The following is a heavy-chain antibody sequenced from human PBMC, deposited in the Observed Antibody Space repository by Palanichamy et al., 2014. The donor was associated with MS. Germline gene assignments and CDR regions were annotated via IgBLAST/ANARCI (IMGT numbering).Heavy chain of an antibody. V-gene: IGHV3-33*01. CDR1: SSYG. CDR3: AAAAEELAVAGPAWAFDI. Sequence: SSYGMHWVRQAPGKGLEWVAVIWYDGSNKYYADSVKGRFTISRDNSKNTLYLQMNSLRAEDTAVYYCAAAAEELAVAGPAWAFDIWGQGTMVTVSS. D-gene: IGHD6-19*01. J-gene: IGHJ3*02. CDR2: IWYDGSNK.